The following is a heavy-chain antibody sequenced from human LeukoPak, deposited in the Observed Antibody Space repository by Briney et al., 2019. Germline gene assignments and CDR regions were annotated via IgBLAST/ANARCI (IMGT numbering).Heavy chain of an antibody. Sequence: GESLKISCKGSGYSFTSYWIGWVRQMPGKGLEWMGIIYPGDSDTRYSPSFQGQVTISADKSISTAYLQWSSLKASDTAMYYCARSRDDFWSGYPRALEYWGQGTLVTVSS. CDR1: GYSFTSYW. J-gene: IGHJ4*02. CDR2: IYPGDSDT. CDR3: ARSRDDFWSGYPRALEY. D-gene: IGHD3-3*01. V-gene: IGHV5-51*01.